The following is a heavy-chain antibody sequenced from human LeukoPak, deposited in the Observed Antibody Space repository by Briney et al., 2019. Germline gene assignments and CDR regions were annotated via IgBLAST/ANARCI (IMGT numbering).Heavy chain of an antibody. J-gene: IGHJ4*02. D-gene: IGHD6-19*01. Sequence: GGSLRLSCAASGFTFINYAMSWVRQAPGMGLESVSAISGSGGYTYYADSVKGRFAISRDNSKNTLYLQMNSLRAEDTAIYYCAKAEGKNPTGGRWLDWGQGTLVTVSS. CDR1: GFTFINYA. CDR2: ISGSGGYT. CDR3: AKAEGKNPTGGRWLD. V-gene: IGHV3-23*01.